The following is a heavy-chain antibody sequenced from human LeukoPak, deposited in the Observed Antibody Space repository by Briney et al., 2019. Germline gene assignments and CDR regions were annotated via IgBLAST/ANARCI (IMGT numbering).Heavy chain of an antibody. D-gene: IGHD3-10*01. J-gene: IGHJ3*02. V-gene: IGHV3-48*01. CDR3: ASADPGGVISPDAFDI. CDR1: GFTFSSYS. Sequence: GGSLRLSCAASGFTFSSYSMNWVRQAPGKGLEWVSYISSSSSTIYYADSVKGRFTISRDNAKNSLYLQMNSLRAEDTAVYYYASADPGGVISPDAFDIWGQGTMVTVSS. CDR2: ISSSSSTI.